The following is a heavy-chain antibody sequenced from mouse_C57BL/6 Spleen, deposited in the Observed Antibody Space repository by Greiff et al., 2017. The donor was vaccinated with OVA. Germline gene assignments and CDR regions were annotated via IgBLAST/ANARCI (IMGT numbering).Heavy chain of an antibody. CDR1: GYTFTSYW. CDR2: IYPSDSET. J-gene: IGHJ2*01. Sequence: QVQLQQPGADLVRPGSSVKLSCKASGYTFTSYWMDWVKQRPGQGLEWIGNIYPSDSETHYNQKFKDKATLTVDKSSSTAYMQLSSLTSEDSAVYYGAREGGYGNSYFDYWGQGTTLTVSS. D-gene: IGHD2-10*02. V-gene: IGHV1-61*01. CDR3: AREGGYGNSYFDY.